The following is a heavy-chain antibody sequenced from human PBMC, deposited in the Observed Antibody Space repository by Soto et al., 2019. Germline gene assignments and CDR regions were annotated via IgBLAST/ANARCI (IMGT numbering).Heavy chain of an antibody. D-gene: IGHD4-17*01. CDR3: ARTTVPYNWFDP. CDR2: IYYSGST. J-gene: IGHJ5*02. CDR1: GGSISSGGYY. V-gene: IGHV4-31*03. Sequence: LSLTCTVSGGSISSGGYYWSWIRQHPGKGLEWIGYIYYSGSTYYNPSLKSRVTISVDTSKNQFSLKLSSVTAADTAVYYCARTTVPYNWFDPWGQGTLVTVSS.